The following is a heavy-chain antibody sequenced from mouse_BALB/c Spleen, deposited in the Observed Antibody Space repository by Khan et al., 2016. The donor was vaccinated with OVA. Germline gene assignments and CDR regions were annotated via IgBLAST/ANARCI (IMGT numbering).Heavy chain of an antibody. V-gene: IGHV2-9*02. CDR3: ARLEDV. CDR2: IWAGGST. Sequence: QVQLQQSGPGLVAPSQCLSITCTVSGFSLTSYCVHWVRQPSGKGLVWLGVIWAGGSTNYNSALMSRLIISKDNSKSHVFLQMHSLQTTDTATYYWARLEDVWGEGTTLTVSS. CDR1: GFSLTSYC. J-gene: IGHJ2*01.